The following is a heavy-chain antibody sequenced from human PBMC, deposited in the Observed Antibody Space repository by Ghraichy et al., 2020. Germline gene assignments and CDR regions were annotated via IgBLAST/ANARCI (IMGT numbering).Heavy chain of an antibody. D-gene: IGHD6-19*01. CDR1: GGSISSTIYY. J-gene: IGHJ4*02. V-gene: IGHV4-39*01. CDR3: GRRTAVTANFHY. Sequence: SETLSLTCTVSGGSISSTIYYWGWIRQPPGKGLEWIGSIYYSGSSYYNPSLKSRVTISVDTSKNQFSLKLSSVTAAVTAVYYCGRRTAVTANFHYWGQGTLVTVSS. CDR2: IYYSGSS.